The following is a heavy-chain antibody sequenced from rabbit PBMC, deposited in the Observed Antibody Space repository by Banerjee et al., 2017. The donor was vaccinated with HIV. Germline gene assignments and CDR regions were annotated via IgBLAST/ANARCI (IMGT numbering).Heavy chain of an antibody. CDR3: ARGNWDSAWGL. Sequence: VRQAPGKGLEWIACIYAGSRDITYYANWAKGRFTISKTSSTTVTLQMTSLTAADTATYFCARGNWDSAWGLWGPGTLVTVS. D-gene: IGHD4-1*01. CDR2: IYAGSRDIT. J-gene: IGHJ4*01. V-gene: IGHV1S40*01.